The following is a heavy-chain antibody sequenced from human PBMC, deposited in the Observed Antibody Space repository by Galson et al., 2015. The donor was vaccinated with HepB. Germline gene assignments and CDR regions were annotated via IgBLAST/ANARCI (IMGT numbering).Heavy chain of an antibody. CDR2: IHPSTGGT. J-gene: IGHJ4*02. Sequence: SVKVSCKASGYTFGGFYLHWMRQAPGQGLEWLGRIHPSTGGTNYAEKFQVRVTMTRDMSVSTAYMELSNLRSDDTAVYYCARDLQGVAAAGTFDYWGQGTLITVSS. CDR3: ARDLQGVAAAGTFDY. CDR1: GYTFGGFY. D-gene: IGHD6-13*01. V-gene: IGHV1-2*06.